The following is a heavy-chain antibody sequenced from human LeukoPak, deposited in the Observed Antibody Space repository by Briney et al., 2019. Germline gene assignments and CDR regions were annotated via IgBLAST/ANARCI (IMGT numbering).Heavy chain of an antibody. CDR1: VGSISSSSYY. J-gene: IGHJ4*02. CDR3: ASSYYDSSGYYSDY. D-gene: IGHD3-22*01. V-gene: IGHV4-39*01. CDR2: IYYSGST. Sequence: SETLSLTCTVSVGSISSSSYYWGWIRQPPGKGLEWIGSIYYSGSTYYNPSLKSRVTISVDTSKNQFSLKLSSVTAADTAVYYCASSYYDSSGYYSDYWGQGTLVTVSS.